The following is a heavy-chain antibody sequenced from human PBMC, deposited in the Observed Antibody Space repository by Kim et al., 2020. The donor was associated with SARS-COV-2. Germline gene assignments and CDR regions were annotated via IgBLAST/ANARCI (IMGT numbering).Heavy chain of an antibody. J-gene: IGHJ4*02. D-gene: IGHD3-22*01. CDR1: GFTFSSYA. Sequence: GGSLRLSCAASGFTFSSYAMHWVRQAPGKGLEWVAVISYDGSNKYYADSVKGRFTISRDNSKNTLYLQMNSLRAEDTAVYYCARGADYYEWGQGTLVTVS. CDR2: ISYDGSNK. CDR3: ARGADYYE. V-gene: IGHV3-30*04.